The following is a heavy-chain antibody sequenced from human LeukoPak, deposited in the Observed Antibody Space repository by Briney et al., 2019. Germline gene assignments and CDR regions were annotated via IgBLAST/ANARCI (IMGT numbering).Heavy chain of an antibody. J-gene: IGHJ4*02. Sequence: GGSLRLPCAASGFIFSDYSMNWVRQAPGKGLEWVSSISSGSSYIYYADSVKGRFTISRDNGKTSPYLQMSSLRTEDTAVYYCARDFRSGSYSGDYYFDYWGQGTLVTVSS. D-gene: IGHD1-26*01. CDR2: ISSGSSYI. CDR1: GFIFSDYS. CDR3: ARDFRSGSYSGDYYFDY. V-gene: IGHV3-21*01.